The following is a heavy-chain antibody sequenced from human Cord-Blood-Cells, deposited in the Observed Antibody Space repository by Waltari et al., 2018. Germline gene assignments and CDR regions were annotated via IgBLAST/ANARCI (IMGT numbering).Heavy chain of an antibody. CDR2: INRNSGGT. V-gene: IGHV1-2*02. J-gene: IGHJ3*02. CDR1: GYPFTGSY. CDR3: ASLNSSSNAFDI. Sequence: QVQLVQSGAEVKKRRASVTVSCKASGYPFTGSYMHWVRQAPGQGLEWMGWINRNSGGTNYAQKFQGRVTMTRDTSISTAYMELSRLRSDDTAVYYCASLNSSSNAFDIWGQGTMVTVSS. D-gene: IGHD6-6*01.